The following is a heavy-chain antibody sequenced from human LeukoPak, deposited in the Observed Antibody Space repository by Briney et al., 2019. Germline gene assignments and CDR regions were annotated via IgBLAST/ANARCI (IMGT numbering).Heavy chain of an antibody. Sequence: GGSLRLSCAAAGFTFSDYYMSWIRQAPGKGLEWVSYISRSGSSIDYADSVKGRFTISRGNVKNSLYLQMHSLRAEDTAVYYCARDRIVGATWNDYWGQGTLVTVSS. CDR3: ARDRIVGATWNDY. CDR1: GFTFSDYY. J-gene: IGHJ4*02. V-gene: IGHV3-11*01. CDR2: ISRSGSSI. D-gene: IGHD1-26*01.